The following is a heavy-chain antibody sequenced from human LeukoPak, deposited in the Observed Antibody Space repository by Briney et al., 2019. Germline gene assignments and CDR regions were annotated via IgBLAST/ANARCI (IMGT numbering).Heavy chain of an antibody. D-gene: IGHD1-20*01. CDR2: IKEDGSEK. CDR3: ARDSNWNGADY. J-gene: IGHJ4*02. Sequence: PRGSLRLSCAASGFTFSSSWMSWVRQAPGKELEWVANIKEDGSEKYYVDSVKGRFTISRDNAKNSLFLQMNSLRAEDTAVYYCARDSNWNGADYWGQGTLVTVSS. V-gene: IGHV3-7*01. CDR1: GFTFSSSW.